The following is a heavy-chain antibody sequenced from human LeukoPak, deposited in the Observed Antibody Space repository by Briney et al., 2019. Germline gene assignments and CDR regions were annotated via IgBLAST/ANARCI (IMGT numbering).Heavy chain of an antibody. Sequence: PGGSLRLACAASGFTSDDYGMSWVRQAPGKGLEWVSGINWNGGSTGYADSVKGRFTISRDNAKNSLYLQMNSLRAEDTALYYCARDRAGGDIVVVPAAYDYWGQGTLVTVSS. D-gene: IGHD2-2*01. CDR1: GFTSDDYG. J-gene: IGHJ4*02. CDR3: ARDRAGGDIVVVPAAYDY. V-gene: IGHV3-20*04. CDR2: INWNGGST.